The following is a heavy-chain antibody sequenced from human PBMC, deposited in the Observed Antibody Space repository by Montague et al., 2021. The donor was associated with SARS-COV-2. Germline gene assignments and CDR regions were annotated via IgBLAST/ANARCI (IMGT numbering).Heavy chain of an antibody. CDR2: TYTRGGT. Sequence: TLSLTCSVSGDSINSGPYFWNWIRQPAGKGLKWIGRTYTRGGTHSNPSLESRVTISTDTPKNQLSLELSSVTVADTAVYYCARGSRVIATTRVSGMDVWGQGTTVTVSS. J-gene: IGHJ6*02. D-gene: IGHD2-21*01. CDR3: ARGSRVIATTRVSGMDV. V-gene: IGHV4-61*02. CDR1: GDSINSGPYF.